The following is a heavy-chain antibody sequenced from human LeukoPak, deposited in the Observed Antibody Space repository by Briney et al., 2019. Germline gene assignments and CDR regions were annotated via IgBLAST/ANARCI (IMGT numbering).Heavy chain of an antibody. V-gene: IGHV5-51*01. J-gene: IGHJ4*02. Sequence: GESLKISCEGSGFSFGDNWIGWVRQMPGKGLECMGIIYPDDSDTRYSPSFQGQVTISAEKSINTAYLQWNSLEASDTGMYYCARYYCSGGKCHRTFDYWGQGTLVTVSS. CDR1: GFSFGDNW. D-gene: IGHD2-15*01. CDR2: IYPDDSDT. CDR3: ARYYCSGGKCHRTFDY.